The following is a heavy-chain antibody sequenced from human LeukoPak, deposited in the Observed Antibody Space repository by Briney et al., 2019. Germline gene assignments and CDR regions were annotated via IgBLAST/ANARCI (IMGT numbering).Heavy chain of an antibody. V-gene: IGHV4-39*01. CDR1: GGSISSSSYY. J-gene: IGHJ5*02. Sequence: NPSETLSLTCTVSGGSISSSSYYWGWIRQPPGKGLEWIGSIYYSGSTYYNPSLKSRVTISVDTSKNQFSLKLSSVTAADTAAYYCARLSSSSWSYWFDPWGQGTLVTVSS. CDR2: IYYSGST. D-gene: IGHD6-6*01. CDR3: ARLSSSSWSYWFDP.